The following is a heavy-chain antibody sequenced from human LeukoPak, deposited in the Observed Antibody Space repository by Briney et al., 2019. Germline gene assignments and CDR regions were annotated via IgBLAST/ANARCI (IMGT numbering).Heavy chain of an antibody. CDR2: IKSDGST. J-gene: IGHJ1*01. Sequence: GGSLRLSCAASGFTFSTYWTHWVRHAPGKGLVWVSRIKSDGSTNYADSVKGRFTISRDNAKNTVSLQMNSLRPEDTGVYYCARAPSEIGGYCPEYFRHWGQGTLVTVSS. D-gene: IGHD2-21*01. CDR1: GFTFSTYW. V-gene: IGHV3-74*01. CDR3: ARAPSEIGGYCPEYFRH.